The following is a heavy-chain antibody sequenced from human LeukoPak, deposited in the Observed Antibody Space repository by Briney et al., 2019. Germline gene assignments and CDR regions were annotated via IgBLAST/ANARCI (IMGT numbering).Heavy chain of an antibody. CDR3: AKDMDTAMVLDYYYGTDV. D-gene: IGHD5-18*01. Sequence: GGSLRLSCAASGFTFDDYTMHWVRQAPGKGLEWVSLISWDGGSTYYADSVKGRFTISRDNSKNSLYLQMNSLRTEDTALYYCAKDMDTAMVLDYYYGTDVWGQGTTVTVSS. CDR1: GFTFDDYT. V-gene: IGHV3-43*01. CDR2: ISWDGGST. J-gene: IGHJ6*02.